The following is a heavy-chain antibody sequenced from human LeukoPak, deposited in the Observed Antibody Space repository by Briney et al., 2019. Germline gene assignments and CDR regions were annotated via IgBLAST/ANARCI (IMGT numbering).Heavy chain of an antibody. CDR3: AKGDRGDCGYAKLDY. V-gene: IGHV3-23*01. Sequence: GGSLRLSCAASGFTFSSYAMSWVRQAPGKGLEWVSAISGSGGSTYYADSVKGRFTISRDNSKNTLYLQMNSLRAEDTAVYDCAKGDRGDCGYAKLDYWGQGTLVTVSS. CDR1: GFTFSSYA. CDR2: ISGSGGST. J-gene: IGHJ4*02. D-gene: IGHD5-12*01.